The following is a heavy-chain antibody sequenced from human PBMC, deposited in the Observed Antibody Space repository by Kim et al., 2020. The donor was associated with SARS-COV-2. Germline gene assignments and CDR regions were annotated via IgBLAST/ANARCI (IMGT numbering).Heavy chain of an antibody. V-gene: IGHV3-23*01. Sequence: GGSLRLSCAASGFTFNYYVMSWVRQAPGKGLEWVSGVSGSGAATYYADSVKGRFTISRDTSISTLSLQINSLRAEATAVYYCVKGTSDP. CDR3: VKGTSDP. CDR2: VSGSGAAT. CDR1: GFTFNYYV. J-gene: IGHJ5*02.